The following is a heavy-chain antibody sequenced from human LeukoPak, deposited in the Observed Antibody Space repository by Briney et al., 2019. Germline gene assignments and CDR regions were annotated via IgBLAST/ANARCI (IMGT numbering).Heavy chain of an antibody. CDR3: ANIPSIVPDY. CDR1: GFTFSSYA. CDR2: ISGIGGGT. V-gene: IGHV3-23*01. D-gene: IGHD1-26*01. Sequence: PGGSLRLSCAASGFTFSSYAMSWVRQAPGKGLEWVSAISGIGGGTYYADSVKGRFTISRDNSKNTLYLQMNSLRAEDTAVYYCANIPSIVPDYWGQGTLVTVSS. J-gene: IGHJ4*02.